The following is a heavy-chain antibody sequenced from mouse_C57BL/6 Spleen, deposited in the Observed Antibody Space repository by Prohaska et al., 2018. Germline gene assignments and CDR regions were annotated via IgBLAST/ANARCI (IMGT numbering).Heavy chain of an antibody. J-gene: IGHJ3*01. V-gene: IGHV1-5*01. CDR2: IYPGNSDT. D-gene: IGHD3-1*01. CDR3: TREDTCTGTWFPY. Sequence: GQGQEWIGAIYPGNSDTSYNQKFKGKAKLTAVTSASTAYMELSSLTDEDSAVYYSTREDTCTGTWFPYWGQGTLV.